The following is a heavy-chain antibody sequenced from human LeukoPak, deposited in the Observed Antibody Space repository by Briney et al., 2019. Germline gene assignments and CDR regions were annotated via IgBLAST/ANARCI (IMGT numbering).Heavy chain of an antibody. J-gene: IGHJ3*02. D-gene: IGHD2-15*01. CDR1: GYTFTDYY. CDR2: INPDRGVT. Sequence: ASVKVSCKASGYTFTDYYMHWVRQAPGQGLEWMGWINPDRGVTNYPQKFQGRVTMTRDTSSSTAYMELIRLRSDDTAVYYCARDGTFDIWGQGTVVTVSS. CDR3: ARDGTFDI. V-gene: IGHV1-2*02.